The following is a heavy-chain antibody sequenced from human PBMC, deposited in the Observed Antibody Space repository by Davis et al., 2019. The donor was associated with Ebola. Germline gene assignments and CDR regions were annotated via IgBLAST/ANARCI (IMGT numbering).Heavy chain of an antibody. Sequence: PGGSLRLSCTVSGGSISSYYWSWIRQPAGKGLEWIGRIYTSGSTNYNPSLKSRVTMSVDTSKNQFSLKLSSVTAADTAVYYCARDPRARCSGGSCYPGWFDPWGQGTLVTVSS. D-gene: IGHD2-15*01. CDR2: IYTSGST. J-gene: IGHJ5*02. CDR1: GGSISSYY. V-gene: IGHV4-4*07. CDR3: ARDPRARCSGGSCYPGWFDP.